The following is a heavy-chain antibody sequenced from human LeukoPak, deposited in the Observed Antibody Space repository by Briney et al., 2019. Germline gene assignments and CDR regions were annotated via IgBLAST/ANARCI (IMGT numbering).Heavy chain of an antibody. D-gene: IGHD6-13*01. V-gene: IGHV1-18*01. CDR2: ISAYNGNT. CDR3: ARDREYSSSWYYYYYYYMDV. CDR1: GYTFTSYG. Sequence: ASVKVSCKASGYTFTSYGISWVRQAPGQGLEWMGWISAYNGNTNYAQKLQGRVTMTTDTPTSTAYMELRSLRSDDTAVYYCARDREYSSSWYYYYYYYMDVWGKGTTVTISS. J-gene: IGHJ6*03.